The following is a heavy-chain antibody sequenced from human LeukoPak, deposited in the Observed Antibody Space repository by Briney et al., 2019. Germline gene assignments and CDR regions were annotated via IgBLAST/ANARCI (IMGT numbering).Heavy chain of an antibody. CDR1: GFSVSNNY. CDR3: AKGSYYDSSGSFYFDY. D-gene: IGHD3-22*01. V-gene: IGHV3-23*01. J-gene: IGHJ4*02. CDR2: ISGSGDNT. Sequence: PGGSLRLSCAASGFSVSNNYMNWVRQAPGKGLEWVSGISGSGDNTYYADSVKGRFTISRDNSKNTLYVQVNSLGTEDTAAYYCAKGSYYDSSGSFYFDYWGQGTLVTVSS.